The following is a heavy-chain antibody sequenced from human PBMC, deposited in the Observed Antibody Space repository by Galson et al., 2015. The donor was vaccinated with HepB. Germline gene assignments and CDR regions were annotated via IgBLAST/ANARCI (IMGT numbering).Heavy chain of an antibody. CDR3: VREYNNGWYVDS. J-gene: IGHJ4*02. V-gene: IGHV3-33*01. CDR1: GFTFSSYG. CDR2: IWEDGSNK. D-gene: IGHD6-19*01. Sequence: SLRLSCAASGFTFSSYGMHWVRQAPGKGLEWVARIWEDGSNKYHADSVKGRFTISRDNSKNTLYLHMNSLRAEDTAVYYCVREYNNGWYVDSCGQGTQVTVSS.